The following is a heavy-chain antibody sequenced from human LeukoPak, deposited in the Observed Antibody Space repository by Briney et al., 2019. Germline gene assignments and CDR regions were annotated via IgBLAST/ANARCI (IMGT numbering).Heavy chain of an antibody. CDR1: GYTFTGYY. D-gene: IGHD2-2*01. V-gene: IGHV1-2*02. Sequence: ASVKVSCKASGYTFTGYYMHWVRQAPGQGLEWMGWINPNSGGTNYVQKFQGRVTMTRDTSISTAYMELSRLRSDDTAVYYCASSVVVPAAQFRYWGQGTLVTVSS. CDR2: INPNSGGT. J-gene: IGHJ4*02. CDR3: ASSVVVPAAQFRY.